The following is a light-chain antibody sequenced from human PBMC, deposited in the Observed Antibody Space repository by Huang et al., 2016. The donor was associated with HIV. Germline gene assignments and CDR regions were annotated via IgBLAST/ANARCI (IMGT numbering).Light chain of an antibody. CDR2: WAS. CDR1: RSLLHTDNLHY. V-gene: IGKV4-1*01. J-gene: IGKJ3*01. Sequence: DIVMTQSPDSVGVSLGERATINCKSSRSLLHTDNLHYLAWYQQRPGQPPKRLIHWASIRKSGVPDRFIGSGYGTDFTLTISSLQAEDVAVYYCHQYHSSPFTFGPGTIVDIK. CDR3: HQYHSSPFT.